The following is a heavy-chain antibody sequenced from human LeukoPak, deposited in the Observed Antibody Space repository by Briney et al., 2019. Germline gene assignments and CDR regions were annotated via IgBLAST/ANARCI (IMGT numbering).Heavy chain of an antibody. V-gene: IGHV3-74*03. CDR2: INSDGSIT. CDR1: GFTITNYW. D-gene: IGHD3-10*01. Sequence: GGSLRLSCAASGFTITNYWMHWVRQAPGKGLVWVSRINSDGSITTYEGSVKGRFTISRDNAKNMQYLQMDSLRAEDTAVYYCASTDILGAYYYGSGSPDYWGEGPLVTVSS. CDR3: ASTDILGAYYYGSGSPDY. J-gene: IGHJ4*02.